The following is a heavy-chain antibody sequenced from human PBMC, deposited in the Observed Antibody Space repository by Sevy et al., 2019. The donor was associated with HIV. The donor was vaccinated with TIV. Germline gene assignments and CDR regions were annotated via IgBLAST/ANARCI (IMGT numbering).Heavy chain of an antibody. V-gene: IGHV3-30*02. CDR2: IRYDGSNK. CDR3: AKENQKSTVTTIGGKGMDV. D-gene: IGHD4-4*01. CDR1: GFTFSSYG. Sequence: GGSLRLSCAASGFTFSSYGMHWVRQAPGKGLEWVAFIRYDGSNKYYADSVKGRFTISRDNSKNRLYLQMNSLRAEDTAVYYCAKENQKSTVTTIGGKGMDVWGQGTTVTVSS. J-gene: IGHJ6*02.